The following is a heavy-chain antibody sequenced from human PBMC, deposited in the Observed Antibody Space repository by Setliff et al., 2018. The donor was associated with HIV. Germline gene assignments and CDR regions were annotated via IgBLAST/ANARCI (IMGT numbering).Heavy chain of an antibody. CDR3: ARGRRNYFYYYYYYMDV. D-gene: IGHD1-7*01. J-gene: IGHJ6*03. V-gene: IGHV1-8*01. CDR1: ATFTNVD. Sequence: ASVKVSCKASATFTNVDIHWLRRATGQGLEWIGWMNPNSGVSGYGQKFQGRVTMTRDTSISTAYMELSSLTSEDTAVYYCARGRRNYFYYYYYYMDVWGKGTTVTVSS. CDR2: MNPNSGVS.